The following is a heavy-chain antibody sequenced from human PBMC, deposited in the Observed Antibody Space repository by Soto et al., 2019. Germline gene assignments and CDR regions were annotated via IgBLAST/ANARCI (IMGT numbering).Heavy chain of an antibody. V-gene: IGHV5-51*01. CDR2: FYPGDSTS. CDR3: ARIIGYCRNNDCSWTFDI. D-gene: IGHD2-2*03. CDR1: GNRFISYW. J-gene: IGHJ3*02. Sequence: PXDSLKVSCQTSGNRFISYWCALVRQKPGKGLEWMGTFYPGDSTSTYSPSFQGQVTISVDKSISTAYLHLSSLKASDTAMYYCARIIGYCRNNDCSWTFDIWGQGTTVTVSS.